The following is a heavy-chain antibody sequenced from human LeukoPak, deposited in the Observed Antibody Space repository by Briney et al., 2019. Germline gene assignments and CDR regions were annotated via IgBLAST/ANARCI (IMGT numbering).Heavy chain of an antibody. V-gene: IGHV3-48*03. CDR1: GVNFSAFE. D-gene: IGHD2-21*01. J-gene: IGHJ6*04. CDR3: ARGLIASV. CDR2: ISASGITI. Sequence: PGGSLRLSCVASGVNFSAFEMNWVRQAPGKGLKWVSYISASGITINYADSVKGRFTISRDNAKESLFLQMSSLRVEDTAVYYCARGLIASVWGKGTTVAVSS.